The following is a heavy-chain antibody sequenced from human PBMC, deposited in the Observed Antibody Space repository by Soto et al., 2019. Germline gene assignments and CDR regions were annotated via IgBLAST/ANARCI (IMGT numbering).Heavy chain of an antibody. J-gene: IGHJ4*02. CDR2: IYHSGST. CDR1: GGSISSGGYS. D-gene: IGHD2-21*02. CDR3: ARLGGYYQAFDQ. Sequence: PSETLSLTCAVSGGSISSGGYSWSWIRQPPGKGLEWIGYIYHSGSTYYHPSLKSRVTISIDRSKNQFSLKLSSVTAADTAVYYCARLGGYYQAFDQWGQGSLVTVSS. V-gene: IGHV4-30-2*01.